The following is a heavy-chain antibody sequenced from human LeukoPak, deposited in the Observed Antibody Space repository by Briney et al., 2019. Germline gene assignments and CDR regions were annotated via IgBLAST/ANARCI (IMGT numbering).Heavy chain of an antibody. CDR2: INPSGGST. D-gene: IGHD3-16*02. CDR1: GYTFTSYY. J-gene: IGHJ5*02. V-gene: IGHV1-46*01. Sequence: GASVKVSCKASGYTFTSYYMHWVRQAPGQGLEWMGIINPSGGSTSYAQKFQGRVTMTRDTSTSTVYVELSSLRSEDTAVYYCAREYDYVWGSYRPFDPWGQGTLVTVSS. CDR3: AREYDYVWGSYRPFDP.